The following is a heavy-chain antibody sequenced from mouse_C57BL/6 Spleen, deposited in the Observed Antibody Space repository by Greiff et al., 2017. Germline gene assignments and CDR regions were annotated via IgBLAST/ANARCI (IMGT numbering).Heavy chain of an antibody. D-gene: IGHD4-1*01. CDR3: AREDPLTGAWFAY. Sequence: QVQLQQSGAELVKPGASVKLSCKASGYTFTSYWMHWVKQRPGRGLEWLGRIDPNRGGTKYNEKFKSKATLTVDKPASTAYMQLSSLSSEDAAVYYCAREDPLTGAWFAYWGQGTLVTVAA. J-gene: IGHJ3*01. CDR2: IDPNRGGT. CDR1: GYTFTSYW. V-gene: IGHV1-72*01.